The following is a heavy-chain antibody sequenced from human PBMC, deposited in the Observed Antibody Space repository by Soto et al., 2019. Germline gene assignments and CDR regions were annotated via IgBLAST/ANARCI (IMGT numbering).Heavy chain of an antibody. V-gene: IGHV3-23*01. CDR3: AKRRGAGGHFDY. J-gene: IGHJ4*02. CDR1: GFTFSSYA. Sequence: DVQLLESGGGLVQPEGSLRLSCAASGFTFSSYAMGWVRQGPGKGLEWVAVVSIGGSTHYADSVRGRFTISRDNSKNTLSLQMNSRTAEDPAVYFCAKRRGAGGHFDYWGQGALVTVSS. CDR2: VSIGGST. D-gene: IGHD2-15*01.